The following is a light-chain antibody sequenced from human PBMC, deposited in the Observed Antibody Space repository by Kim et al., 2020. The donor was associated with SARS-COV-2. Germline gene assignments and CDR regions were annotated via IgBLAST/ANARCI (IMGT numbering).Light chain of an antibody. V-gene: IGLV3-19*01. CDR1: SLRSYY. J-gene: IGLJ2*01. Sequence: SSELTQDPAVSVALGQTVRITCQGDSLRSYYASWYQQKAGQAPVLVRYGKNNRPSGIPDRFSGSSSANTASLTITGAQAEDEADYYCNSRDISGNHLVFG. CDR2: GKN. CDR3: NSRDISGNHLV.